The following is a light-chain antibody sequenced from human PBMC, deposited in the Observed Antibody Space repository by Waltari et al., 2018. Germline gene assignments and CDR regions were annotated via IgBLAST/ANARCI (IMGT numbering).Light chain of an antibody. CDR1: QSISSW. J-gene: IGKJ5*01. CDR2: KAS. CDR3: HQYYIPPLT. V-gene: IGKV1-5*03. Sequence: DIQMTQSPSTLSASVGDRVTITCRASQSISSWLAWYQQKPGKAPKLLIYKASSLESGVPSRFSGSGSGTEFTLTISSLQAEDVAVYYCHQYYIPPLTFGQGTRLEIK.